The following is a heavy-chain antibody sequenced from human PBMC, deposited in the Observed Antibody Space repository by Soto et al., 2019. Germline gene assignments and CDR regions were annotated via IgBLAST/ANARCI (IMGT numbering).Heavy chain of an antibody. D-gene: IGHD3-22*01. J-gene: IGHJ6*02. Sequence: GASVKVSCKASGYTFTSYGISWVRQAPGQGLEWMGWISAYNGNTNYAQKLQGRVTMTTDTSTSTAYMELRSLRSDDTAVYYCAIPLYYYDSSGPPPFRVYGMDVWGQGTTVTVSS. V-gene: IGHV1-18*01. CDR3: AIPLYYYDSSGPPPFRVYGMDV. CDR2: ISAYNGNT. CDR1: GYTFTSYG.